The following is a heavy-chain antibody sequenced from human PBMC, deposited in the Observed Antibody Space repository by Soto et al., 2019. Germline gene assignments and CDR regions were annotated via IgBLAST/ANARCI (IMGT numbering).Heavy chain of an antibody. D-gene: IGHD1-20*01. J-gene: IGHJ6*02. V-gene: IGHV5-51*01. Sequence: GESLKISCKGSGYSFTSYWIGWVRQMPGKGLEWMGIIYPGDSDTRYSPSFQGQVTISADKSISTAYLQWSSLKASDTAMYYCARIQNRYNWNDVPGGMDVWGQGTTVTVSS. CDR1: GYSFTSYW. CDR3: ARIQNRYNWNDVPGGMDV. CDR2: IYPGDSDT.